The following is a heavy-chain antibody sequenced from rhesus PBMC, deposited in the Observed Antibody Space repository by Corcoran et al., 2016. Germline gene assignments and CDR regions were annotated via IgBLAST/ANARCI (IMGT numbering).Heavy chain of an antibody. CDR2: ITYSGST. V-gene: IGHV4-122*02. D-gene: IGHD3-34*01. CDR3: ARVAGVIPYYFDY. Sequence: QVQLQESGPGLVKPSETLSLTFAVSGGSISSGYYYWSWIRQPPGKGLEWIWYITYSGSTSTNPSIKSRVTISRDTSKNLFSLKLSSVTAADTAVYYCARVAGVIPYYFDYWGQGVLVTVSS. J-gene: IGHJ4*01. CDR1: GGSISSGYYY.